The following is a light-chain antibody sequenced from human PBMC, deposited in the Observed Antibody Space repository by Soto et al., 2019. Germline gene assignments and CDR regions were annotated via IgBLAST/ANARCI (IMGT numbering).Light chain of an antibody. CDR1: QSILYSAKNNNY. Sequence: DIVMTQSPDSLAVSLGERATINCKSSQSILYSAKNNNYLAWYQQKPGQPPKLLIYWASTRDSGVPDRFSGSVSGTYFTLTICSLQAEDVAIYYCQQYFSTPFTFGGGTKVE. V-gene: IGKV4-1*01. CDR2: WAS. CDR3: QQYFSTPFT. J-gene: IGKJ4*01.